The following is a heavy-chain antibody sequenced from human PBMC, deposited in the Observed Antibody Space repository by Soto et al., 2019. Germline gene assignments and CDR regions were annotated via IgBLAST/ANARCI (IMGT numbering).Heavy chain of an antibody. CDR3: AKSVAVSGEDPNYFDY. J-gene: IGHJ4*02. D-gene: IGHD6-19*01. CDR1: GFTFTFYA. Sequence: WGSLRLSCAASGFTFTFYAMTWVRQAPGKGLEWVSVIGGSSGRTYYADSVKGRFTISRDNSKNTLYLQMNSLRAEDTAVYYCAKSVAVSGEDPNYFDYWGQGALVTVSS. V-gene: IGHV3-23*01. CDR2: IGGSSGRT.